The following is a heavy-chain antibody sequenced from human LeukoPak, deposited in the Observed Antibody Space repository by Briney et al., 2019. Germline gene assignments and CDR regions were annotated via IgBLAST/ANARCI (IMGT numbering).Heavy chain of an antibody. V-gene: IGHV1-2*02. CDR2: INPNSGGT. CDR1: GYTFTGYY. CDR3: ARRREWSRTNYYYYYIDV. Sequence: ASVKVSCKASGYTFTGYYIHWVRQAPGQGLEWMGWINPNSGGTNYAQKFQGRVTMTRDTSISTVYMELDRLRSDDTAVYYCARRREWSRTNYYYYYIDVWGKGTTVTVSS. D-gene: IGHD3-3*01. J-gene: IGHJ6*03.